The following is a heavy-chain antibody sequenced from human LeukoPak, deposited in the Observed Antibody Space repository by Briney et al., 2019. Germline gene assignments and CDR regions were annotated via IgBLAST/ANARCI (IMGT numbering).Heavy chain of an antibody. V-gene: IGHV3-23*01. CDR1: GFTFSSYA. CDR3: AKDLGWIQLWFSFDY. Sequence: GGSLRLSCAASGFTFSSYAMGWVRQAPGKGLEWVSAISGSGGSTYYADSVKGRFTISRDNSKNTLYLQMNSLRAEDTAVYYCAKDLGWIQLWFSFDYWGQGTLVTVSS. D-gene: IGHD5-18*01. CDR2: ISGSGGST. J-gene: IGHJ4*02.